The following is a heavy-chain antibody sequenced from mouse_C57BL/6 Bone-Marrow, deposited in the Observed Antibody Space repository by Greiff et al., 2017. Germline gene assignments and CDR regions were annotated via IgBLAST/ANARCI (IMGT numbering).Heavy chain of an antibody. J-gene: IGHJ2*01. Sequence: EVMLVESGEGLVKPGGSLKLSCAASGFTFSSYAMSWVRQTPEKRLEWVAYISSGGDYIYYADTVKGRFTISRDNARNTLYLQMSSLKSEDTAMYYCTRAKLGRHYFDYWGQGTTLTVSS. CDR2: ISSGGDYI. V-gene: IGHV5-9-1*02. CDR3: TRAKLGRHYFDY. CDR1: GFTFSSYA. D-gene: IGHD4-1*01.